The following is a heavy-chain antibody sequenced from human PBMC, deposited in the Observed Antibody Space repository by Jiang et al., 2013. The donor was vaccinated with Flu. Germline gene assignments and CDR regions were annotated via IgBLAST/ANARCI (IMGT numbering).Heavy chain of an antibody. V-gene: IGHV1-69*01. CDR3: ARGGDSSSSPIFDY. Sequence: FQGRVTITADESTSTAYMELSSLRSEDTAVYYCARGGDSSSSPIFDYWGQGTLVTVSS. J-gene: IGHJ4*02. D-gene: IGHD6-6*01.